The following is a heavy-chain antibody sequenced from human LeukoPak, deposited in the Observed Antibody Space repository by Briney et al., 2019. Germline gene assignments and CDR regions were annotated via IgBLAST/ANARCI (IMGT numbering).Heavy chain of an antibody. V-gene: IGHV3-48*03. Sequence: GGSLRLSCAASGFSFSSYEMNWVRQAPGKGLQWLSYISSSGTTIYYADYVKGRFTISRDNAKNSLYLQMNSLRAEDTAVYYCARKLSGSYYEYIDYWGQGTLVTVSS. CDR2: ISSSGTTI. J-gene: IGHJ4*02. D-gene: IGHD1-26*01. CDR1: GFSFSSYE. CDR3: ARKLSGSYYEYIDY.